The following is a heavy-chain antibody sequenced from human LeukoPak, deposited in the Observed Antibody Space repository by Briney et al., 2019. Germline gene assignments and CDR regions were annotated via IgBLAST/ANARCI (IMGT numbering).Heavy chain of an antibody. D-gene: IGHD1-26*01. CDR2: ISRSRTTM. CDR1: GFTFSDYS. CDR3: ARSGELGMTHAFDI. V-gene: IGHV3-48*02. J-gene: IGHJ3*02. Sequence: GGSLRLSCAASGFTFSDYSMNWVRQAPGKGLEWVSYISRSRTTMFYADSVKGRFTISGDNAKNSLYLQMNSLRDEDTAVYYCARSGELGMTHAFDIWGQGTMVTVSS.